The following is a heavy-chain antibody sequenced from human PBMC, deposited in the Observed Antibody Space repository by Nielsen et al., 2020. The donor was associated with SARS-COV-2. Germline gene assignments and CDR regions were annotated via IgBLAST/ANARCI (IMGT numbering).Heavy chain of an antibody. Sequence: GESLKISCAASGFTFDDYTMHWVRQAPGKGLERVSLISWDGGSTYYADSVKGRFTISRDNSKNSLYLQMNSLRTEDTALYYCAKGSYYGSGSYYPADYWGQGTLVTVSS. CDR1: GFTFDDYT. V-gene: IGHV3-43*01. J-gene: IGHJ4*02. D-gene: IGHD3-10*01. CDR2: ISWDGGST. CDR3: AKGSYYGSGSYYPADY.